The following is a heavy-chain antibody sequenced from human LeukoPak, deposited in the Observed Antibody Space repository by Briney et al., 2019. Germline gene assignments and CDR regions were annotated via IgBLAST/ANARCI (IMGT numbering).Heavy chain of an antibody. CDR3: AKGPDSSGYYYYVDY. V-gene: IGHV3-30*18. D-gene: IGHD3-22*01. J-gene: IGHJ4*02. CDR2: ISYDGSDK. Sequence: GGSLRLSWAVSGFTFSIYGMHWVRQAPGKGLEWVAVISYDGSDKYYADSVKGRFTISRDNSKSTLFLQMNSLRAEDTAVYYCAKGPDSSGYYYYVDYWGRGTPVTVSS. CDR1: GFTFSIYG.